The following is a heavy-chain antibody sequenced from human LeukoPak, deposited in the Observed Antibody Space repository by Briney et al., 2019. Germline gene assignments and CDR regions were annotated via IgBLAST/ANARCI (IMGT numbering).Heavy chain of an antibody. D-gene: IGHD6-25*01. CDR3: ARQLPTAAADTRGYFDY. Sequence: SETLSLTCTVSGGSISIISSSTYYWGWIRQAPGKCLEWIGSLYYGENSHYNPSLKSRATLSVDTSNNQFSLKLTSVTAADAAVYFCARQLPTAAADTRGYFDYWGQGTVVTVSS. V-gene: IGHV4-39*01. CDR2: LYYGENS. J-gene: IGHJ4*02. CDR1: GGSISIISSSTYY.